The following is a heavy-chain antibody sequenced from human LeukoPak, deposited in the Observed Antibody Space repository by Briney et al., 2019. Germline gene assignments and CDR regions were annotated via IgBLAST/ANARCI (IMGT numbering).Heavy chain of an antibody. CDR1: GGSFSGYY. CDR3: ASLRSSSPYYYYYMDV. D-gene: IGHD6-13*01. J-gene: IGHJ6*03. V-gene: IGHV4-34*01. CDR2: INHSGST. Sequence: SETLSLTCAVYGGSFSGYYWSWIRQPPGKGLEWIGEINHSGSTNYNPSLKSRVTISVDTSKNQFSLKLSSVTAADTAVYYCASLRSSSPYYYYYMDVWGKGTTVTISS.